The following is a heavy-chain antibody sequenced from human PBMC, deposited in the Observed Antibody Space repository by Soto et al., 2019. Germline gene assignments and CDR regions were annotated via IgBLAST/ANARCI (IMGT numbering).Heavy chain of an antibody. CDR1: GFIISDYG. D-gene: IGHD1-1*01. J-gene: IGHJ5*02. Sequence: EVQLLESGGGLVQPGGSLRLSCAVSGFIISDYGVTWVRQAPGKGLEWVSGFSGGGGGTFYADSVKGRFTISRDDPKNTASLQMNRLGAEDTAVYYCVRWNGFGDRWGQGTLVTVSS. CDR2: FSGGGGGT. V-gene: IGHV3-23*01. CDR3: VRWNGFGDR.